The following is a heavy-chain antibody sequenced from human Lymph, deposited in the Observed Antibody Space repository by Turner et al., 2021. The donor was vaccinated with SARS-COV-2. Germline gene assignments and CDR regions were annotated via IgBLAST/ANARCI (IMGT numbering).Heavy chain of an antibody. CDR1: GFTFSSYS. CDR2: MTFTSSYI. CDR3: ARGPPDFPYYFDY. V-gene: IGHV3-21*01. J-gene: IGHJ4*02. Sequence: EVQLVESGGGLVKPGGSLRPCCAASGFTFSSYSMNWVRQAPGKGLEWVSSMTFTSSYIYYADSVKDRFTISRDNAKNSLYLQMNSLRAEDTAVYYCARGPPDFPYYFDYWGQGTLVTVSS. D-gene: IGHD2-21*02.